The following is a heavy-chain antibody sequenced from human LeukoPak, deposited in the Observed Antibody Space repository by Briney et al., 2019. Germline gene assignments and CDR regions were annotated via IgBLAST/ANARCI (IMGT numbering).Heavy chain of an antibody. CDR1: GYTFTGYY. Sequence: ASVKVSCKASGYTFTGYYMHWVRQAPGQGLEWMGWINPNSGGTNYALKFQGRVTMTRDTSISTAYMELSRLRSDDTAVYYCARTKMWIAAAGTDYWGQGTLVTVSS. V-gene: IGHV1-2*02. J-gene: IGHJ4*02. D-gene: IGHD6-13*01. CDR2: INPNSGGT. CDR3: ARTKMWIAAAGTDY.